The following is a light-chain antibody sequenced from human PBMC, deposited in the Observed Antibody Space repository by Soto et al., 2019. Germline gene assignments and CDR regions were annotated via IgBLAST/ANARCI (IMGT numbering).Light chain of an antibody. V-gene: IGKV3-20*01. CDR1: QSVSSDC. CDR2: GAS. J-gene: IGKJ3*01. CDR3: QQYGNSPPSVT. Sequence: EIVLTQSPNTLSLSPGERATLSCRASQSVSSDCLVWYQQKPGQAPRLLIYGASTRATGIPDRFSGSGSGTDFTLTISRLEPEDFAVYYCQQYGNSPPSVTFGPGTKVDFK.